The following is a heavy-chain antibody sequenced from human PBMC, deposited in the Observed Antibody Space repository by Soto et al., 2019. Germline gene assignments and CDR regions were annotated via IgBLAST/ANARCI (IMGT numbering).Heavy chain of an antibody. J-gene: IGHJ6*03. CDR3: ARGLSPGTTSYYYMDV. V-gene: IGHV3-11*01. CDR1: GFTFSDYY. Sequence: QVQLVESGGGLVKPGGSLRLSCAASGFTFSDYYMNWIRQSPGKGLEWVAYVSRGANTIYYADSVKGRFTISRDNTKDSLYLQMNSLRAEDTAVYYCARGLSPGTTSYYYMDVWGEGTTVTGSS. D-gene: IGHD1-1*01. CDR2: VSRGANTI.